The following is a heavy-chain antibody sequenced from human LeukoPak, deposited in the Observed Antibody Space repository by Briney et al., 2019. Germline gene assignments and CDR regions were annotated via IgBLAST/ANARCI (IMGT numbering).Heavy chain of an antibody. CDR3: ARDSRFYYYYYMDV. V-gene: IGHV3-20*04. D-gene: IGHD2/OR15-2a*01. CDR1: VFTFDDYG. J-gene: IGHJ6*03. CDR2: INWNGGST. Sequence: PGGSLRLSCAASVFTFDDYGMSWVRQAPGKGLEWVSGINWNGGSTGYADSVKGRFTISRDNAKNSLYLQMNSLRAEDTALYYCARDSRFYYYYYMDVWGKGTTVTVSS.